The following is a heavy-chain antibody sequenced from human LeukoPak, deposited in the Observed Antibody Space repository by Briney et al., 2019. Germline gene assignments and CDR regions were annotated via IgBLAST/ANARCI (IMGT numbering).Heavy chain of an antibody. CDR2: IYPRDSDV. V-gene: IGHV5-51*01. CDR3: AGRVKYCHSPNCASYYYYMDV. Sequence: GESLKISCKASGYRFTSYWIGWVRQLPGKGLECMGIIYPRDSDVRYSPSFEGQVTISADTSINTAYLQWSGLMASDTAMYYCAGRVKYCHSPNCASYYYYMDVWGKGTTVTVSS. J-gene: IGHJ6*03. CDR1: GYRFTSYW. D-gene: IGHD2/OR15-2a*01.